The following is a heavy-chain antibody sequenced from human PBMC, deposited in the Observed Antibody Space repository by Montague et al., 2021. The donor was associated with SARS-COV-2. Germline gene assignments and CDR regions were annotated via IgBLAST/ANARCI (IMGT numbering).Heavy chain of an antibody. V-gene: IGHV4-34*01. CDR2: INYGGST. Sequence: SDTLSLTCAVYGGSFSDYHWTWIRQSPGGGLEWIGQINYGGSTKYNPSLRSRVTISIDTSKNQFSLKLTSVTAADTAVYYCARGAPRYWGQGTWSPSHQ. CDR1: GGSFSDYH. J-gene: IGHJ4*02. CDR3: ARGAPRY.